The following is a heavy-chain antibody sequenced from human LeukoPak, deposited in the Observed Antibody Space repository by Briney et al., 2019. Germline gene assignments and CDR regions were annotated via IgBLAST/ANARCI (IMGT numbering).Heavy chain of an antibody. J-gene: IGHJ2*01. CDR1: GYTFTSYG. CDR2: ISAYNGNT. CDR3: ARDLPNWYSSPSSAAHWYFDL. D-gene: IGHD6-6*01. V-gene: IGHV1-18*01. Sequence: ASVKVSCKASGYTFTSYGISWVRQAPGQGLEWMGWISAYNGNTNYAQKLQGRVTMTTDTSTSTAYMELRSLRSDDTAVYYCARDLPNWYSSPSSAAHWYFDLWGRGTLVTVSS.